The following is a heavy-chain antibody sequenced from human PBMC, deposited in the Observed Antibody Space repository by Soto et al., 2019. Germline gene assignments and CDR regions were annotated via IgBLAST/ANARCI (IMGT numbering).Heavy chain of an antibody. CDR3: ARGGITMVVVASGWDY. V-gene: IGHV1-46*01. CDR1: GYTFTSYY. D-gene: IGHD3-22*01. J-gene: IGHJ4*02. Sequence: RASVKVSCKASGYTFTSYYIHWVRQAPGQGLEWMGIINPSGGSTIYAQKFQGRVTMTRDTPTATVYMELSSLRSEDTAVYYCARGGITMVVVASGWDYWGQGTLVTVSS. CDR2: INPSGGST.